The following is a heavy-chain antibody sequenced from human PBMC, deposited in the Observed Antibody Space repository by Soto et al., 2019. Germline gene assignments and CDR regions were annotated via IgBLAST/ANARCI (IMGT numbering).Heavy chain of an antibody. Sequence: QVQLVQSGAEVKRPGASVKDFCKASGYTFTTHTMHWVRQAPGQGLEWMGWMNGGNGNTKYSQKFQGRVTFTRDTCASTAYMELSCLASEDTAVYYCTRLETDYWGQGTLVTVSS. CDR1: GYTFTTHT. CDR2: MNGGNGNT. V-gene: IGHV1-3*01. CDR3: TRLETDY. J-gene: IGHJ4*02.